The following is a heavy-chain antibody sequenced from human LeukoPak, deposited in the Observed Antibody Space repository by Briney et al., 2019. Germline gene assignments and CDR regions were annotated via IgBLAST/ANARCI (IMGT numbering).Heavy chain of an antibody. V-gene: IGHV3-23*01. Sequence: GGSLRLSCAGSGFTFSSYAMSWVRQAPGKGLEWVSGISGSGSSTHYADSVKGRFTISRDNSKSTLYLQMSSLRDEDTAVYYCANYRSWGQGTLATVSS. J-gene: IGHJ4*02. CDR1: GFTFSSYA. D-gene: IGHD1-14*01. CDR2: ISGSGSST. CDR3: ANYRS.